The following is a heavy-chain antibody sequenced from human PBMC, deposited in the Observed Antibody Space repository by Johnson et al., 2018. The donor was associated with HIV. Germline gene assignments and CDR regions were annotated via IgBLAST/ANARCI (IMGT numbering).Heavy chain of an antibody. D-gene: IGHD5-18*01. Sequence: VQLVESGGGVVQPGRSLRLSCAASGFTFSTYAMHWVRQVPGKGLEWVAVISYDGSQNLYVDSVNGRFTISRDNSENTLYLQMNSLRPEDTAVYYCAKDTAMVRSSAAFDIWGQGTMVTVSS. CDR1: GFTFSTYA. V-gene: IGHV3-30*18. CDR2: ISYDGSQN. CDR3: AKDTAMVRSSAAFDI. J-gene: IGHJ3*02.